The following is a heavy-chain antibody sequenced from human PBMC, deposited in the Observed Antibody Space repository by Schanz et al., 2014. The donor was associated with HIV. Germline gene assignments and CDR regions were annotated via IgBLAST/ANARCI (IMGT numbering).Heavy chain of an antibody. CDR1: GGSISSSSYY. V-gene: IGHV4-39*01. CDR3: ASVCSGDTCFDY. D-gene: IGHD2-15*01. CDR2: IYYSGST. J-gene: IGHJ4*02. Sequence: QLQLQESGPGLVKPSETLSLTCTVSGGSISSSSYYWGWIRQPPGKGLEWIGSIYYSGSTYYNPSLKSRVTISVDTSKNQFSLKLIFMTAADTAVYYCASVCSGDTCFDYWGQGTLVTVSS.